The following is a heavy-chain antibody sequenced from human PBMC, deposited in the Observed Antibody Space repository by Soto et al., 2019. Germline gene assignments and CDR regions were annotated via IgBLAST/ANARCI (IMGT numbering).Heavy chain of an antibody. V-gene: IGHV4-4*07. Sequence: QVQLQESGPGLVKPSETLSLTCTVSGGSITDYSWVGIRQPAGKGLEWIGRIFSSGSTNYNPSLKGRITMSLDTSKNQFSLKLNSATATDTAVYFCARDQGVVVTADNWFDPWGQGILVTVSS. D-gene: IGHD2-21*02. J-gene: IGHJ5*02. CDR1: GGSITDYS. CDR2: IFSSGST. CDR3: ARDQGVVVTADNWFDP.